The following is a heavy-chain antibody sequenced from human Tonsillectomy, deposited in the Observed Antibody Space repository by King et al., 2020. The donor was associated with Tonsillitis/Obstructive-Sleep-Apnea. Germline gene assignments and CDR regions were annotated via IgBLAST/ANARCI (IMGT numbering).Heavy chain of an antibody. V-gene: IGHV4-59*01. Sequence: VQLQESGPGLVKPSETLSLTCTVSGGSISPYYWSWSRQPPGKGLEWIGYIYYSGSTNYKSSLRSRVTISVDTSKNQFSLKLSSVTAADTAVYYCARDMVLEAGGDAFDIWGQGTMVTVSS. CDR2: IYYSGST. J-gene: IGHJ3*02. CDR1: GGSISPYY. D-gene: IGHD2-8*01. CDR3: ARDMVLEAGGDAFDI.